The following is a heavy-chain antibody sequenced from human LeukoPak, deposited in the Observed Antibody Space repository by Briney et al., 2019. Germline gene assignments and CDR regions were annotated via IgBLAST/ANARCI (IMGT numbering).Heavy chain of an antibody. Sequence: PGRSLRLSCAASGFTFSTYAMHWVRQAPGKGLEWVAVIWYDGSNKYHADSVKGRFTISRDNSKSTLFLQMNSLRGEDTAVYYCARGGLRKYYDTSGQFDYWGQGTLVTVSS. CDR2: IWYDGSNK. CDR1: GFTFSTYA. V-gene: IGHV3-33*08. CDR3: ARGGLRKYYDTSGQFDY. J-gene: IGHJ4*02. D-gene: IGHD3-22*01.